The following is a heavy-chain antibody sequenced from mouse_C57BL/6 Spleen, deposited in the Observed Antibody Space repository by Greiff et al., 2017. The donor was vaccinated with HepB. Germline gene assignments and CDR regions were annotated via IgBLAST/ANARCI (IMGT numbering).Heavy chain of an antibody. V-gene: IGHV5-4*01. J-gene: IGHJ3*01. CDR1: GFTFSSYA. Sequence: EVKLVEPGGGLVKPGGSLKLSCAASGFTFSSYAMSWVRQTPEKRLEWVATISDGGSYTYYPDNVKGRSTISRDNANNNLYLQLSHLKSEDTAMYYCSRDARRAWFAYWGQGTLVTVSA. D-gene: IGHD3-1*01. CDR2: ISDGGSYT. CDR3: SRDARRAWFAY.